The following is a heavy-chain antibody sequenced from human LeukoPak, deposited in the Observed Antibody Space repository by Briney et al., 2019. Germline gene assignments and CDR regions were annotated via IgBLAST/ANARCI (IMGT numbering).Heavy chain of an antibody. CDR2: ISYDGSQK. CDR3: ARESGFGELFPYAFDI. Sequence: GRSLRLSCAASGFDFSAFGMNWVRQAPGKGLEWVAVISYDGSQKYYADSVKGRFTISRDNSKNTVYLQMNSLRAEDTAVYYCARESGFGELFPYAFDIWGQGTVVTVSS. V-gene: IGHV3-30*03. D-gene: IGHD3-10*01. CDR1: GFDFSAFG. J-gene: IGHJ3*02.